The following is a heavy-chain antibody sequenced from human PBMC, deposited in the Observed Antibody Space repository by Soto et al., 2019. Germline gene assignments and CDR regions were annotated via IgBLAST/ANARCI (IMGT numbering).Heavy chain of an antibody. CDR3: ARRAMAVAGTVHYYYGMDV. V-gene: IGHV4-39*01. CDR2: IYYSGST. Sequence: SETLSLTCTVSGGSISSSSYYWGRISQPPGKGLEWIGSIYYSGSTYYNPSLKSRVTISVDTSKNQFSLKLSSVTAADTAVYYCARRAMAVAGTVHYYYGMDVWGQGTTVTVSS. J-gene: IGHJ6*02. CDR1: GGSISSSSYY. D-gene: IGHD6-19*01.